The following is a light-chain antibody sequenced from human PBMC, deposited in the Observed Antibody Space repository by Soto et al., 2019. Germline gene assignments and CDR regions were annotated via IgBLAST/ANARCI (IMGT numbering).Light chain of an antibody. J-gene: IGKJ4*01. V-gene: IGKV3-15*01. CDR2: GAS. Sequence: EVVMTQSPATLSVSPGGRATLYCRASQSVRSHLAWYQQKPGQAPSLLILGASTRATGVPARFSGSESGTEFTLTISTLQSEDVAVYFCQQYNDWPRTFGGGTKVDIK. CDR3: QQYNDWPRT. CDR1: QSVRSH.